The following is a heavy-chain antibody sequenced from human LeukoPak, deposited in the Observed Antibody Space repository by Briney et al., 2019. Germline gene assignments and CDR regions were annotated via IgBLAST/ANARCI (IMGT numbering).Heavy chain of an antibody. V-gene: IGHV4-30-4*08. CDR3: ARSNWKYYFDF. D-gene: IGHD1-1*01. Sequence: SETLSFTCTVSGGTINSGDYYWSWIRQPPGKGLEWIGYIYSSGSTYYNPSLKSRLTMSLDTSKSQFSLKVSSVTAADTAVYHCARSNWKYYFDFWGQGTLVTVSS. CDR1: GGTINSGDYY. CDR2: IYSSGST. J-gene: IGHJ4*02.